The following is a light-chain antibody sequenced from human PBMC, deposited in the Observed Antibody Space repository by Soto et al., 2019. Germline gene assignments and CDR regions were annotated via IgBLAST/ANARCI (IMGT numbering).Light chain of an antibody. CDR2: GAS. CDR1: QSVSSN. J-gene: IGKJ4*01. CDR3: QQYNNWPPLT. V-gene: IGKV3-15*01. Sequence: EIVMTQSPASLSVSPGERDTLSWRASQSVSSNLAWYQQKRGQAPRLLIYGASTRATGIPARFSGSGSGTEFTLTISSLQSEDFAVYYCQQYNNWPPLTFGGGTKVEIK.